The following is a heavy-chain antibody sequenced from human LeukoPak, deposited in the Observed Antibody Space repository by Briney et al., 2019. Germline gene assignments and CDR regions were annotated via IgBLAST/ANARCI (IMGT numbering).Heavy chain of an antibody. CDR1: GGSISSSSYY. V-gene: IGHV4-39*01. CDR3: ARLYGGGYYDFWSGSNWFDP. CDR2: IYYSGST. D-gene: IGHD3-3*01. J-gene: IGHJ5*02. Sequence: SETLSLTCTVSGGSISSSSYYWGWLRQPPGKGLEWIGSIYYSGSTYYNPSLKSRVTISVDTSKNQFSLKLSSVTAADTAVYYCARLYGGGYYDFWSGSNWFDPWGQGTLVTVSS.